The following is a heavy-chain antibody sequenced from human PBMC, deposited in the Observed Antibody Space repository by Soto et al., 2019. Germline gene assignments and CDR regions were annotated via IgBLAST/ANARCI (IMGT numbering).Heavy chain of an antibody. V-gene: IGHV4-4*02. CDR2: IYHSGRT. CDR3: ARAYSGCYSDY. J-gene: IGHJ4*02. D-gene: IGHD1-26*01. Sequence: QVQLQESGPGLVKPSGTLSLTCAVSGDSISSSNWWTWVRQPPGKGLEWIGEIYHSGRTNYNPSLTSRVTISVDKSKNQFSLRLISVTAADTAVYYCARAYSGCYSDYWGQGTLVTVSS. CDR1: GDSISSSNW.